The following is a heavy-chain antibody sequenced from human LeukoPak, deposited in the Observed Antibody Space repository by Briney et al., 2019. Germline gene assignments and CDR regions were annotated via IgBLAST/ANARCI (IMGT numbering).Heavy chain of an antibody. D-gene: IGHD6-13*01. CDR1: GFTFSSYW. CDR3: AKCRSWYLVDY. V-gene: IGHV3-74*01. Sequence: PGGSLRLSCAASGFTFSSYWTHWVRQAPGKGLVWVSRINSDGSSTSYADSVKGRFTISRDNAKNTLYLQMNSLRAEDTAVYYCAKCRSWYLVDYWGQGTLVTVSS. J-gene: IGHJ4*02. CDR2: INSDGSST.